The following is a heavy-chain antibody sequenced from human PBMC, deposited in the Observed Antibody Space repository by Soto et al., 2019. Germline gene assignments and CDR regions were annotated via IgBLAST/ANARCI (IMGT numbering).Heavy chain of an antibody. D-gene: IGHD1-26*01. CDR1: GFTFGGYG. CDR3: ARDRNGWETRATYYDY. Sequence: SLRLTCSTCGFTFGGYGLSWFRQAPGKGLEWIGFIRSKAYSRTAEYAASVRGRFIISRDDSEGIAYLQMNSLQNEDTGVYYCARDRNGWETRATYYDYWGPGTQVTVSS. CDR2: IRSKAYSRTA. J-gene: IGHJ4*02. V-gene: IGHV3-49*03.